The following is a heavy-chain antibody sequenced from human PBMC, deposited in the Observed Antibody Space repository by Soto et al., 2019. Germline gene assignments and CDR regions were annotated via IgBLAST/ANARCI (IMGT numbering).Heavy chain of an antibody. CDR3: ANPIPKTGTTFGF. Sequence: QLLESGGGFVQPGGSLRLSCVASGFTFSNFAMPWVRQAPGGGLEWVSAIMGSGDDTFYADSMKGRFTISRDNSKDTLYLQINSLRAEDTAVYYCANPIPKTGTTFGFWGQGTLVTVSS. V-gene: IGHV3-23*01. J-gene: IGHJ4*02. CDR1: GFTFSNFA. CDR2: IMGSGDDT. D-gene: IGHD1-1*01.